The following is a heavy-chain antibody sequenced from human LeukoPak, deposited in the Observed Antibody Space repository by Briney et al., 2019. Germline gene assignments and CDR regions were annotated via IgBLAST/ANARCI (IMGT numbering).Heavy chain of an antibody. J-gene: IGHJ4*02. V-gene: IGHV6-1*01. D-gene: IGHD6-19*01. CDR1: GDSLSSNSAA. Sequence: SQTLSLTCAISGDSLSSNSAAWNWIRQSPSRGLEWLGRTFYRSKWYNDYAVSVKSRITINPDTSKNQFSLQLNSVTPEDTAVYYCARKLGSSSGWNYFDYWGQGTLVTVSS. CDR2: TFYRSKWYN. CDR3: ARKLGSSSGWNYFDY.